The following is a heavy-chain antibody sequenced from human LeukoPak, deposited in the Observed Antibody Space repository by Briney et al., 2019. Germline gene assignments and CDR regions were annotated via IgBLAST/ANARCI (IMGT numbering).Heavy chain of an antibody. CDR2: IYYSGST. CDR1: GGSISSGDYY. V-gene: IGHV4-30-4*08. Sequence: SETLSLTCTVSGGSISSGDYYWSWIRQPPGKGLEWIGYIYYSGSTYYNPSLKSRVTISVDTSKNQFSLKLSSVTAADTAVYYCARAYSCCYPYFDYWGQGTLVTVSS. D-gene: IGHD2-2*01. CDR3: ARAYSCCYPYFDY. J-gene: IGHJ4*02.